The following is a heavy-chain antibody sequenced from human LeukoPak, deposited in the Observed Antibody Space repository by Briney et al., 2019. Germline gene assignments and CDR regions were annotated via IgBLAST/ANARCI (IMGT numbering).Heavy chain of an antibody. CDR1: GFTFSSYA. V-gene: IGHV3-23*01. CDR2: ISGSGGST. CDR3: AKVSLPITPQQPYYFDY. J-gene: IGHJ4*02. D-gene: IGHD6-13*01. Sequence: PGGSLRLSCAASGFTFSSYAMSWVRQAPGKGLEWVSAISGSGGSTYYADSVKGRFTITRDNSKNTLYLQMNSLRAEDTAVYYCAKVSLPITPQQPYYFDYWGQGTLVTVSS.